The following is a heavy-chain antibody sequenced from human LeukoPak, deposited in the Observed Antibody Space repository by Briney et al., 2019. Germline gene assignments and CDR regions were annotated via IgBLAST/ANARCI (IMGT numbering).Heavy chain of an antibody. CDR2: IKQDGSEK. CDR1: GITLSNYG. V-gene: IGHV3-7*01. CDR3: ARVPVWMARIFDAFDV. J-gene: IGHJ3*01. D-gene: IGHD5-24*01. Sequence: GGSLRLSCAVSGITLSNYGMTWVRQAPGKGLEWVANIKQDGSEKYYVDSVKGRFTISRDNAKNSLYLQMNSLRAEDTAVYYCARVPVWMARIFDAFDVWGKGTMVTVSS.